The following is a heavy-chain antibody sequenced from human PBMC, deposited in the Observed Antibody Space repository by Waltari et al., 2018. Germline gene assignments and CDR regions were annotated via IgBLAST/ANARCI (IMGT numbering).Heavy chain of an antibody. CDR1: GGSISSGDYY. Sequence: QVQLQESGPGLVKPSQTLSLICTVSGGSISSGDYYWSWIRQPPGKGLEWIGYIYRSGSAHYNPSLKSRVTISVDTSKNQFSLKLSSVTAADTAVYYCASTNSNYRLGKFDPWGQGTLVTVSS. V-gene: IGHV4-30-4*08. J-gene: IGHJ5*02. CDR2: IYRSGSA. CDR3: ASTNSNYRLGKFDP. D-gene: IGHD4-4*01.